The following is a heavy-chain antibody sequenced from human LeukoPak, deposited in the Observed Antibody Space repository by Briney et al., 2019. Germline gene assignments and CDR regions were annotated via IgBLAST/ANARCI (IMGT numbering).Heavy chain of an antibody. J-gene: IGHJ3*02. CDR1: GFTFGSYA. D-gene: IGHD5-24*01. CDR2: ISYDGSNK. V-gene: IGHV3-30-3*01. Sequence: PGGSLRLSCAASGFTFGSYAMHWVRQAPGKGLEWVAVISYDGSNKYYADSVKGRFTISRDNSKNTLYLQMNSLRAEDTAVYYCARDDAATKYAFDIWGQGTMVTVSS. CDR3: ARDDAATKYAFDI.